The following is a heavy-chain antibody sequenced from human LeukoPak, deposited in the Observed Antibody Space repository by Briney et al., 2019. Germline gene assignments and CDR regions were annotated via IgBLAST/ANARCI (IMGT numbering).Heavy chain of an antibody. V-gene: IGHV3-53*01. CDR1: GFTVSSNY. Sequence: PGGSLRLSCAASGFTVSSNYMSWVRQAPGKGLEWVSVIYSGGSTYYADSVKGRFTISRDNSKNTLYLQMNSLRAEDTAVYYCARDRYSSSWLYYFDYWGQGTLVTVSS. J-gene: IGHJ4*02. CDR3: ARDRYSSSWLYYFDY. CDR2: IYSGGST. D-gene: IGHD6-13*01.